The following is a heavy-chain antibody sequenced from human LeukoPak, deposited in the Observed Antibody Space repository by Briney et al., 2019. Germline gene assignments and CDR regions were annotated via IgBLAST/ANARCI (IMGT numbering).Heavy chain of an antibody. D-gene: IGHD1-26*01. CDR3: ARHGGSYSFDY. J-gene: IGHJ4*02. V-gene: IGHV4-59*08. CDR1: GGSISSYY. CDR2: IYDSGST. Sequence: SETLSLTCTVSGGSISSYYWSWIRQPPGKGLECIGYIYDSGSTNYNPSLKSRVSISVDTSKNQFSLKLSSVTAADTAVYYCARHGGSYSFDYWGQGTLVTVSS.